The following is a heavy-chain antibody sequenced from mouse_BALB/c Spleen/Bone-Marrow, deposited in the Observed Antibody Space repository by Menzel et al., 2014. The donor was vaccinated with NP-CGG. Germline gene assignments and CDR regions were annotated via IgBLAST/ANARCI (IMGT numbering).Heavy chain of an antibody. CDR1: GYTFTRYW. D-gene: IGHD1-1*01. CDR3: ARGDYYGKGGAMDY. V-gene: IGHV1-7*01. J-gene: IGHJ4*01. CDR2: INPSTGYT. Sequence: VQVVESGAELAKPGASVKMSCKASGYTFTRYWIHWVKPGPGQGLEWIGYINPSTGYTEYNQKFKDKATLTADKSSSTAYMQLSSLTSEDSAVYYGARGDYYGKGGAMDYWGQGTSVTVSS.